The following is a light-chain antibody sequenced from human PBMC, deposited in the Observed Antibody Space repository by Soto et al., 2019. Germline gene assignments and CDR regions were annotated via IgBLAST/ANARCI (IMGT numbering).Light chain of an antibody. CDR3: QQYGSSSGT. V-gene: IGKV3-20*01. CDR1: QSVSSSY. Sequence: EIVLTQSPGTLSLSPGEIATLSCRASQSVSSSYLAWYQQKPGQAPRLLIYGASSRATGIQDRFSGSGSGTAFTLNISRLEPEDFAVYYCQQYGSSSGTFGQGTKVEVK. CDR2: GAS. J-gene: IGKJ1*01.